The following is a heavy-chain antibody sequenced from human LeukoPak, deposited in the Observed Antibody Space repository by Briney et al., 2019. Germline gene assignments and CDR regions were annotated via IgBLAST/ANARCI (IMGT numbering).Heavy chain of an antibody. V-gene: IGHV3-74*01. CDR3: ARGVRGSYGTDL. CDR2: INPAGSST. CDR1: GFPFNRFA. Sequence: GGSLRLSCTASGFPFNRFAMSWVRQAPGQGLVWVSRINPAGSSTNYADSVKGRFTISRDNAMNTLYLHLNSLRAEDTAVYYCARGVRGSYGTDLWGQGTLVTVSS. J-gene: IGHJ5*02. D-gene: IGHD1-26*01.